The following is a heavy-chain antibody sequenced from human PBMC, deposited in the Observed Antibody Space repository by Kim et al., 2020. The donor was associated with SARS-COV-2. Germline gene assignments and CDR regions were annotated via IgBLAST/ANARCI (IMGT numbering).Heavy chain of an antibody. J-gene: IGHJ4*02. CDR2: VGGSGRRT. D-gene: IGHD3-10*01. V-gene: IGHV3-23*01. CDR1: GFTFNTYG. Sequence: GESLKISCAASGFTFNTYGMGWVRQAPGKGLDWVAGVGGSGRRTHYADSVKGRFTISRDNSKNTVYLQMTSLTAEDTAVYYCARFKGAGTYDHYSFGYWGQGAVVTVS. CDR3: ARFKGAGTYDHYSFGY.